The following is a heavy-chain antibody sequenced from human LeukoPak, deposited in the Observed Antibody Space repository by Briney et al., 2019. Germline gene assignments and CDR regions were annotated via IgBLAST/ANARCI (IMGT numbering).Heavy chain of an antibody. Sequence: GGSLRLSCTASGFTFSSYSMNWVRQAPGKGLEWVSYISSSGSTIYYADSVKGRFTISRDNAKNSLYLQMNSLRAEDTALYYCAKDSLPVAGTLGDYWGQGTLVTVSS. V-gene: IGHV3-48*04. J-gene: IGHJ4*02. CDR1: GFTFSSYS. CDR3: AKDSLPVAGTLGDY. CDR2: ISSSGSTI. D-gene: IGHD6-19*01.